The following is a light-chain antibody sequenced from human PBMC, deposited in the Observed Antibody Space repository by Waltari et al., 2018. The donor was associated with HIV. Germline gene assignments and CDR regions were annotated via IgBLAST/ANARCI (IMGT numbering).Light chain of an antibody. J-gene: IGLJ2*01. V-gene: IGLV2-14*01. CDR3: SSYTAVHILV. CDR2: GVS. CDR1: TSDIGTFAS. Sequence: QSALTQPASVSGFPGQSITISCTGTTSDIGTFASVSWYQQHPGRAPQLIIFGVSSRPSGISSRFSGYKSGNTASLTISGLQAEDEADYYCSSYTAVHILVFGGGTKLTVL.